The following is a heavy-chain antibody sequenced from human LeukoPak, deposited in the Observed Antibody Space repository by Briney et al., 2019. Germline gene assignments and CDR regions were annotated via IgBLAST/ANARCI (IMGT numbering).Heavy chain of an antibody. CDR2: IYPRDADT. CDR1: GYTFTHQW. V-gene: IGHV5-51*01. D-gene: IGHD3-10*01. Sequence: GESLNISCEASGYTFTHQWIGWVRQMPGTGLGWVGIIYPRDADTIYSPSFQGHVTISADTSINTAYLEWRSLEASHTAMYYCARHSDVVGAIWGQGTQVTVSS. J-gene: IGHJ4*02. CDR3: ARHSDVVGAI.